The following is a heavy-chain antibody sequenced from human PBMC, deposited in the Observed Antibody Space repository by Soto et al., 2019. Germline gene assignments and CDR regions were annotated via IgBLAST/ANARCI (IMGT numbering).Heavy chain of an antibody. J-gene: IGHJ6*04. V-gene: IGHV3-15*07. CDR1: GFTFSNAW. CDR3: SRDCSSSSCAGLDV. D-gene: IGHD2-2*01. Sequence: GGSLSLSCAASGFTFSNAWRNWVRQAPGKGLEWVGRIKSKTDGGTTEYAASVKGTLTISRDDSKSIAYLQMNSLKTEDTAVYYCSRDCSSSSCAGLDVWGKGTTVTVSS. CDR2: IKSKTDGGTT.